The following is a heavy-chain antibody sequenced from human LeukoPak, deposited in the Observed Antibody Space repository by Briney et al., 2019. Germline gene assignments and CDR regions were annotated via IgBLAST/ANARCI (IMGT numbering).Heavy chain of an antibody. CDR2: IIPIFGIA. CDR1: GGTFSSYA. Sequence: SVKVSCKASGGTFSSYAISWVRQAPGQGLEWMGRIIPIFGIANYAQKFQGRVTIAADKSTSTAYMELSSLRSEDTAVYYCAVSLVVGYYGMDVWGQGTTVTVSS. J-gene: IGHJ6*02. V-gene: IGHV1-69*04. D-gene: IGHD2-15*01. CDR3: AVSLVVGYYGMDV.